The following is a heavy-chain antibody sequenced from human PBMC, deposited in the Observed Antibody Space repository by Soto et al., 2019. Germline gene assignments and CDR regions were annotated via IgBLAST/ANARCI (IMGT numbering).Heavy chain of an antibody. J-gene: IGHJ4*02. CDR1: GYTMTSYA. D-gene: IGHD2-15*01. V-gene: IGHV1-3*01. Sequence: GASVNRDCKGSGYTMTSYAMHWLRQAPGQRLEWMGWINAGNGNTKYSQKFQGRVTITRDTSASTAYMELSSLRSEDTAVYYCARDLGGWPDYWGQGTLVTVS. CDR2: INAGNGNT. CDR3: ARDLGGWPDY.